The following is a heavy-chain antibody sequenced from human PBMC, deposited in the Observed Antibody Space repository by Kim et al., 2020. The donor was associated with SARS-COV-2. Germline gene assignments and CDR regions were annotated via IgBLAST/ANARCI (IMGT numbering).Heavy chain of an antibody. CDR1: GFTFDDYD. D-gene: IGHD2-2*01. J-gene: IGHJ4*02. Sequence: GGSLRLSCAASGFTFDDYDMHWVRQAPGKGLEWVSCISWISGSIGYADSVKGRFTISRDNAKNSLYLQMNSLRAEDTALYYCAKDKGFVVVPAALDYWGQGNLGNVS. CDR3: AKDKGFVVVPAALDY. CDR2: ISWISGSI. V-gene: IGHV3-9*01.